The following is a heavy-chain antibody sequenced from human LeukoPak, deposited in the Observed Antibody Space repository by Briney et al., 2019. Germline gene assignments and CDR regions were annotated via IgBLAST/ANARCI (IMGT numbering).Heavy chain of an antibody. V-gene: IGHV1-3*03. CDR2: INAGNGNT. CDR3: ARAEAYYYGSGSPGAFDI. Sequence: ASVKVSCKASGYTFTSYAMHWVRQAPGQRREWMGWINAGNGNTKYSQEFQGRVTITRDTSASTAYMELSSLRSEDMAVYYCARAEAYYYGSGSPGAFDIWGQGTMVTVSS. D-gene: IGHD3-10*01. CDR1: GYTFTSYA. J-gene: IGHJ3*02.